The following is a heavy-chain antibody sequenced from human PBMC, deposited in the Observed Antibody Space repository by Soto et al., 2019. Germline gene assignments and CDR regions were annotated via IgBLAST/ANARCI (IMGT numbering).Heavy chain of an antibody. CDR3: ARDPRYCSSNSCYQGY. CDR1: GFTFSDYY. D-gene: IGHD2-2*01. Sequence: GGSLRLSCAASGFTFSDYYMSWIRQAPGKGLEWVSYISSGGSTIYYADSVKGRFTMSRDNAKNSLYLQMNSLRAEDTAVYYCARDPRYCSSNSCYQGYWGQGTLVTVSS. V-gene: IGHV3-11*01. CDR2: ISSGGSTI. J-gene: IGHJ4*02.